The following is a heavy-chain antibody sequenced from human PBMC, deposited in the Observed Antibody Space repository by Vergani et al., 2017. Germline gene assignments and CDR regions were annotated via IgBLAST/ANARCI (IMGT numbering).Heavy chain of an antibody. D-gene: IGHD3-22*01. CDR1: GFTFSSYG. CDR3: AKGHYYYDSSGLDY. V-gene: IGHV3-30*18. Sequence: QVQLVESGGGVVQPGRSLRLSCAASGFTFSSYGMHWVRQAPGKGLEWVAVISYDGSNKYYADSVKGRFTISRDNSKNTLYLQMNSLRAEDTAVYYCAKGHYYYDSSGLDYWGQGTLVTVSS. CDR2: ISYDGSNK. J-gene: IGHJ4*02.